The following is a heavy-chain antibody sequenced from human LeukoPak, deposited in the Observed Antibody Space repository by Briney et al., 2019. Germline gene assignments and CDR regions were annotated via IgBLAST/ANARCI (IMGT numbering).Heavy chain of an antibody. V-gene: IGHV1-18*01. D-gene: IGHD6-13*01. Sequence: GASVKVSCKASGYTFTSYGISWVRQAPGQGLEWMGWISAYNGNTNYAQKLQGRVTMTTDTSTSTAYMELRSLRSDDTAVYYCARGLPRIAAAATQYLDYWGQGTLVTVSS. CDR1: GYTFTSYG. CDR2: ISAYNGNT. CDR3: ARGLPRIAAAATQYLDY. J-gene: IGHJ4*02.